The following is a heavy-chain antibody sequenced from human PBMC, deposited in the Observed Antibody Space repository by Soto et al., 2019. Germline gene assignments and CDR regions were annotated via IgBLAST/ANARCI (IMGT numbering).Heavy chain of an antibody. CDR1: GFTFRSYA. D-gene: IGHD2-15*01. CDR2: ISYDGSNK. V-gene: IGHV3-30-3*01. J-gene: IGHJ6*02. CDR3: ARGDREDIAVVIGVRPGEYGVDV. Sequence: QVQLVESGGGVVQPGRSLRLSCAASGFTFRSYAMHWVRQAPGKGLECVAVISYDGSNKFYSDYVKGRFTTSRDNSKNRLYLQMNSLRYEDTAVYYCARGDREDIAVVIGVRPGEYGVDVWGQGTTVTVSS.